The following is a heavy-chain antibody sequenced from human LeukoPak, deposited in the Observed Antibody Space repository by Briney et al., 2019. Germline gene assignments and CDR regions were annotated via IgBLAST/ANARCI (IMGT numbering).Heavy chain of an antibody. J-gene: IGHJ4*02. CDR3: ARLYGDYAPFDY. Sequence: SETLSLTCAVYGGSFSGYYRSWIRQPPGKGLEWIGEINHSGSTNYNPSLKSRVTISVDTSKNQFSLRLSSVTAADTAVYYCARLYGDYAPFDYWGQGTLVTVSS. D-gene: IGHD4-17*01. V-gene: IGHV4-34*01. CDR2: INHSGST. CDR1: GGSFSGYY.